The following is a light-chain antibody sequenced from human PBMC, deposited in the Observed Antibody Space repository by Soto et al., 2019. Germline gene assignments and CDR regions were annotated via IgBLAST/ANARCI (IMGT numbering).Light chain of an antibody. CDR1: QRISSY. V-gene: IGKV1-39*01. J-gene: IGKJ4*01. CDR2: AAS. CDR3: QQSYSTPLT. Sequence: DIQMTQSPSSLSASVGDRVTITCRASQRISSYLNWYHQKQGKAPKLLIYAASSLQSGVPSRFRGSGSGTDFTLTISSLQPEDFATYYCQQSYSTPLTFGGGTKVEIK.